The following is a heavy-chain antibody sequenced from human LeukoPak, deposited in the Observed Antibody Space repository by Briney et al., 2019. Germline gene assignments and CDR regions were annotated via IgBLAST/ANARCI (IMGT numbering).Heavy chain of an antibody. D-gene: IGHD3-3*01. J-gene: IGHJ6*02. CDR2: ISAYNGNT. CDR3: ARQHYDFWSGYYTKSTLNYGMDV. CDR1: GYTFTSYG. Sequence: GASVKVSCKASGYTFTSYGISWVRQAPGQGLEWMGWISAYNGNTNYAQKLQGRVTMTTDTSTSTAYMELSSLRSEDTAVYYCARQHYDFWSGYYTKSTLNYGMDVWGQGTTVTVSS. V-gene: IGHV1-18*01.